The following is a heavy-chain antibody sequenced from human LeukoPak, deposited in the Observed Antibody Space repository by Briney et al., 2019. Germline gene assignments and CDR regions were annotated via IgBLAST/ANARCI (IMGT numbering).Heavy chain of an antibody. CDR1: AFGFNIYA. Sequence: PGGSLRLSCAASAFGFNIYAMSWVRQAPGKGLEWVSVISGSGGSTDYSDSVKGRFTISRDNSNNTLYLQMNSLRAEDTAVYYCAKGGYRGYRTTRGCQNWFDPWGQGTLVIVSS. D-gene: IGHD2-8*01. CDR3: AKGGYRGYRTTRGCQNWFDP. CDR2: ISGSGGST. J-gene: IGHJ5*02. V-gene: IGHV3-23*01.